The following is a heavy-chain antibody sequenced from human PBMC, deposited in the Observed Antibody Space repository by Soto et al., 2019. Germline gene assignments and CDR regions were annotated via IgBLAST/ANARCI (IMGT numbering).Heavy chain of an antibody. Sequence: QVQLVESGGGVVQPGRSLRLSCAASGFTFSSYGMHWVRQAPGKGLEWVAVIWYDGSNKYYADSVKGRFTISRDNSKNTLYLQMNSLRAEDTAVYYCARDPVNWGGDCYQDYWGQGTLDTVSS. CDR1: GFTFSSYG. V-gene: IGHV3-33*01. CDR2: IWYDGSNK. D-gene: IGHD2-21*02. CDR3: ARDPVNWGGDCYQDY. J-gene: IGHJ4*02.